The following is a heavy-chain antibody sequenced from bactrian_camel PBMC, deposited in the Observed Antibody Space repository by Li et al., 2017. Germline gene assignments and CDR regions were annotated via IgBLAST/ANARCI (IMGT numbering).Heavy chain of an antibody. J-gene: IGHJ6*01. CDR1: GYTSTTRC. CDR2: IDSDGST. CDR3: AAGEADRCLSGLLFRY. D-gene: IGHD1*01. Sequence: LVESGGGSVQAGGSLRLSCVASGYTSTTRCMGWYRQAPGKEREGVAAIDSDGSTSYGNPVKGRFTISQDNAMTTLYLEMNNLRPEDTALYYCAAGEADRCLSGLLFRYWGQGTQVTVS. V-gene: IGHV3S53*01.